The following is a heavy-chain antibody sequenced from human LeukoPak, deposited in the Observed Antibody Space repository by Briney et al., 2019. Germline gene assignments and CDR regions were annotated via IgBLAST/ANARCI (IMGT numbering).Heavy chain of an antibody. Sequence: SETLSLTCAVYGGSFSGYYWSWIRQPPGKGLEWIGEINHSGSTNYNPSLKSRVTISVDTSKNQSSLKLSSVTAADTAVYYCARMVRGVFGELHAPHWYFDLWGGGTLVTVSS. D-gene: IGHD3-10*01. CDR3: ARMVRGVFGELHAPHWYFDL. J-gene: IGHJ2*01. CDR2: INHSGST. CDR1: GGSFSGYY. V-gene: IGHV4-34*01.